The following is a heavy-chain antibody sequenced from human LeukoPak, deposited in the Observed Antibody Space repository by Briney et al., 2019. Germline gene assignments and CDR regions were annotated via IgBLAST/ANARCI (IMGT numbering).Heavy chain of an antibody. Sequence: SETLSLICTVSGYSISSGYYWGWIRQPPGKGLEWIGSIYHSGSTYYNPSLKSRVTISVDTSKNQFSLKLSSVTAADTAVYYCAREPTQQWLVANSHFDYWGQGTLVTVSS. CDR1: GYSISSGYY. CDR3: AREPTQQWLVANSHFDY. J-gene: IGHJ4*02. CDR2: IYHSGST. D-gene: IGHD6-19*01. V-gene: IGHV4-38-2*02.